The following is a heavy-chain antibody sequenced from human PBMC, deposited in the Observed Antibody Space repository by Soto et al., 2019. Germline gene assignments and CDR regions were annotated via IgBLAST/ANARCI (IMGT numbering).Heavy chain of an antibody. J-gene: IGHJ6*02. CDR2: IYYSGST. CDR3: ARDNLRARDGMHV. V-gene: IGHV4-61*01. CDR1: CGSVSSGSYH. Sequence: SETLSLTCTVSCGSVSSGSYHWTWILQPPGKGLEWIGYIYYSGSTNYNPSLKSRVTISVDTSKNQFSLKLSSVTAADTAVYYCARDNLRARDGMHVWGQATTVSVSS.